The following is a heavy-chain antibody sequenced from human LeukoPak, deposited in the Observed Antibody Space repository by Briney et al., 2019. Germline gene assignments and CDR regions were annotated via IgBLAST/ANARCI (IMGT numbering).Heavy chain of an antibody. J-gene: IGHJ4*02. CDR1: TFTLNNYW. Sequence: GGSLRLSCTASTFTLNNYWMSWVRQAPGKGLEWVANIKQDGSEKYYVDSVKGRFTISRDNAKNSLYLQMYSLRAEDTAVYYCASRAGYTGSWSAFDYWGQGTLVTVSS. CDR2: IKQDGSEK. V-gene: IGHV3-7*05. CDR3: ASRAGYTGSWSAFDY. D-gene: IGHD6-13*01.